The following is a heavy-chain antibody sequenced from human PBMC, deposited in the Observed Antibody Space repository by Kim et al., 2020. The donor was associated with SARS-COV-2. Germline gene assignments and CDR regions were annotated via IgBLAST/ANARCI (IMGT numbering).Heavy chain of an antibody. CDR3: ARESADYSFPEFDY. Sequence: RKFQARVPLPRDTSPSTVYMELSSLRSEDTAVYYCARESADYSFPEFDYWGQGTLVTVSS. D-gene: IGHD4-4*01. J-gene: IGHJ4*02. V-gene: IGHV1-46*01.